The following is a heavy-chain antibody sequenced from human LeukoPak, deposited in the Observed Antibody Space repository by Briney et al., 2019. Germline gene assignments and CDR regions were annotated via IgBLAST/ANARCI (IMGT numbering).Heavy chain of an antibody. CDR2: IYSGGST. V-gene: IGHV3-66*01. J-gene: IGHJ3*01. D-gene: IGHD3-10*01. Sequence: PGGSLRLSCAASGFTVSSNYMSWVRQAPGKGLEWVSVIYSGGSTYYADSVKGRFTISRDNSKNTLYLQMNSLRAEDTAVYYCARMTNNYYGSGSYYPHLWGQGTMVTVSS. CDR3: ARMTNNYYGSGSYYPHL. CDR1: GFTVSSNY.